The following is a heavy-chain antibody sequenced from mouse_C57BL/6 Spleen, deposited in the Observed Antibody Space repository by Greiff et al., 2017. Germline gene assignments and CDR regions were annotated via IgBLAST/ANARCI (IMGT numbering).Heavy chain of an antibody. J-gene: IGHJ3*01. CDR3: ARGAVADDEEAWFAY. Sequence: VQLQQPGAELVRPGSSVKLSCKASGYTFTSYWMHWVKQRPIQGLEWIGNIDPSDSETHYNQKFKDKATLTVDKSSSTAYRQLSSLTSEDSAVDYCARGAVADDEEAWFAYWGKGTLVTVSA. D-gene: IGHD1-1*01. V-gene: IGHV1-52*01. CDR1: GYTFTSYW. CDR2: IDPSDSET.